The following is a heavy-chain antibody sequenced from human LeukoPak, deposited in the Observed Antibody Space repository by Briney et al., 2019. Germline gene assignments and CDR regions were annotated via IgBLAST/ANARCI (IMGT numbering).Heavy chain of an antibody. CDR1: GYTFTSYD. CDR2: INGGNGNT. J-gene: IGHJ6*02. Sequence: GASVKVSCKASGYTFTSYDINWVRQAPGQRLEWMGWINGGNGNTQNSQKFQGRVTITRDTSASTAYMELSSLGSEDTAVYYCAGGNYDSSGYYGMDVWGQGTTVTVSS. CDR3: AGGNYDSSGYYGMDV. D-gene: IGHD3-22*01. V-gene: IGHV1-3*01.